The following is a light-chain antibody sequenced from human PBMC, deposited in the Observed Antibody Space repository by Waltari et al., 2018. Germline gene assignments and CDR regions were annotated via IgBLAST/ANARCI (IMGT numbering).Light chain of an antibody. CDR1: SSDVGAYNY. CDR2: EVS. V-gene: IGLV2-14*03. J-gene: IGLJ2*01. CDR3: ISYSSSTTLGV. Sequence: QSALTQPASVSGSPGQSITISCTGSSSDVGAYNYVSWYQQHPGKAPKLMIYEVSNRPSGVSNRFPGSKAGNTASLTISWLLAEDEADYYCISYSSSTTLGVFGGGTKLTVL.